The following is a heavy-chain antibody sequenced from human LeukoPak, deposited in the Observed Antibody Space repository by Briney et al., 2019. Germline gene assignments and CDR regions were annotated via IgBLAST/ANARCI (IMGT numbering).Heavy chain of an antibody. CDR1: GFTFSSYA. CDR2: ISSSSSTI. J-gene: IGHJ4*02. CDR3: ARDGWLRFGGLDY. V-gene: IGHV3-48*01. Sequence: GGSLRLSCAASGFTFSSYAMNWVRQAPGKGLEWVSYISSSSSTIYYADSVKGRFTISRDNAKNSLYLQMNSLRAEDTAVYYCARDGWLRFGGLDYWGQGTLVTVSS. D-gene: IGHD5-12*01.